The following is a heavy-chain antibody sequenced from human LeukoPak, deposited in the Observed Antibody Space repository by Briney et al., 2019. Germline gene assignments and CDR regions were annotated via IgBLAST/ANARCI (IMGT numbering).Heavy chain of an antibody. D-gene: IGHD1-26*01. Sequence: GGSLRLSCAASGFTFSSYAMSWVRQAPGKGLEWVSAISGSGGSTYYADSVKGRFTISRDNSKNTLYLQMNSLRAEDTAVYYCAKSPYSGSYGRDYFDYWGQGTLVTVSS. J-gene: IGHJ4*02. CDR3: AKSPYSGSYGRDYFDY. V-gene: IGHV3-23*01. CDR1: GFTFSSYA. CDR2: ISGSGGST.